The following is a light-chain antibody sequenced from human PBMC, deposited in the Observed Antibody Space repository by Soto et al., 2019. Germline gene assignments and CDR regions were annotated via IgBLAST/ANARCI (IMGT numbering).Light chain of an antibody. CDR1: SSNIGTSS. CDR2: TTN. J-gene: IGLJ1*01. CDR3: AAWDDSLNGHV. V-gene: IGLV1-44*01. Sequence: SVVRRPNTASGTPGPRVNISYSGSSSNIGTSSVHWFQQLPGTAPKLLISTTNQRPSGVPERFSGSKSGTSASLAISGLQSEDEADYYCAAWDDSLNGHVFGTGTKVTVL.